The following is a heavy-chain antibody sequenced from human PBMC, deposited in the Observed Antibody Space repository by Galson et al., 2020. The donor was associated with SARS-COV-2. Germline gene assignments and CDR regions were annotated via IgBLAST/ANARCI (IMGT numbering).Heavy chain of an antibody. CDR1: GYIFTSHD. CDR3: ARSGPGLIQLSAAKLGYQYYYMDV. Sequence: ASVKVSCQASGYIFTSHDIIWVRLATGQGLEWMGWVNGNSGNTGYAPKFQGRVTMTRDTSVRTAYMELSNLKSEDTAVYYCARSGPGLIQLSAAKLGYQYYYMDVWGEGTAVTVSS. V-gene: IGHV1-8*01. J-gene: IGHJ6*03. D-gene: IGHD7-27*01. CDR2: VNGNSGNT.